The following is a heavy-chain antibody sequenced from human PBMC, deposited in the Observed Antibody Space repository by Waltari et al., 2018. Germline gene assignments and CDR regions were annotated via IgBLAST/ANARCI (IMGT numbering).Heavy chain of an antibody. J-gene: IGHJ6*03. CDR2: INSDGSST. CDR1: GLTVSRHW. CDR3: AGGSKFYYMDL. Sequence: EVELVESGGGLVQPGGSLRLSCAAPGLTVSRHWMYWVRQVPGKGLVWVSRINSDGSSTTYADSVKGRFTISRDNAKNTLFLQMNSLRVEDTAIYYCAGGSKFYYMDLWGKGTTATISS. V-gene: IGHV3-74*03.